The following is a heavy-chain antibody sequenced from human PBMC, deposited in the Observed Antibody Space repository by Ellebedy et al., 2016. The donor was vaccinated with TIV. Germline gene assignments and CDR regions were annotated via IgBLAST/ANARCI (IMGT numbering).Heavy chain of an antibody. CDR3: ARGVGDYYGSGRARWFDP. Sequence: AASVKVSCKASGYTFPSYYMHWVRQAPGQGLEWMGIINPSGGSTSYAQKFQGRVTMTRDTSTSTVYMELSSLRSEDTAVYYCARGVGDYYGSGRARWFDPWGQGTLVTVSS. J-gene: IGHJ5*02. D-gene: IGHD3-10*01. CDR2: INPSGGST. V-gene: IGHV1-46*01. CDR1: GYTFPSYY.